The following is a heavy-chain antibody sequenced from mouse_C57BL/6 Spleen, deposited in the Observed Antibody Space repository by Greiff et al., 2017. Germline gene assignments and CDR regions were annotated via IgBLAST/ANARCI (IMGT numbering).Heavy chain of an antibody. D-gene: IGHD4-1*01. Sequence: EVKVVESGGGLVQPGGSLKLSCAASGFTFSDYYMYWVRQTPEKRLEWVAYISNGGGSTYYPDTVKGRFTISRDNAKNTLYLQMSRLKSEDTAMYYCARQGWDGYFDYWGQGTTLTVSS. CDR2: ISNGGGST. CDR1: GFTFSDYY. CDR3: ARQGWDGYFDY. J-gene: IGHJ2*01. V-gene: IGHV5-12*01.